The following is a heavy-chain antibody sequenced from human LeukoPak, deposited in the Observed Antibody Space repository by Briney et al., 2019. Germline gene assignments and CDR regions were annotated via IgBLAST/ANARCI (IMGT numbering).Heavy chain of an antibody. Sequence: SETLSLTCAVYGGSFSGYYWSWIRQPPGKGLEWIGEINHSGGTNYNPSLKSRVTISVDTPKNQFSLKLSSVTAADTAVYYCARARSDFDYWGQGTLVTVSS. J-gene: IGHJ4*02. CDR3: ARARSDFDY. CDR2: INHSGGT. CDR1: GGSFSGYY. V-gene: IGHV4-34*01.